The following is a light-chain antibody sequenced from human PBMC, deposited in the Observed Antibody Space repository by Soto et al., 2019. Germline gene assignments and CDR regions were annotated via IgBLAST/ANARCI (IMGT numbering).Light chain of an antibody. CDR2: KVS. V-gene: IGKV2-30*02. CDR1: QSLVHSDGHTF. J-gene: IGKJ2*03. CDR3: LLVTHGPTRYS. Sequence: DVVMTQSPLSLPVTLGQPASISCRSSQSLVHSDGHTFFNWCHQRPGQSPRRLIYKVSNRDSGVADRFSGSRLATDLQLAISRVEGEDGGVYYGLLVTHGPTRYSLGEGTKLEIK.